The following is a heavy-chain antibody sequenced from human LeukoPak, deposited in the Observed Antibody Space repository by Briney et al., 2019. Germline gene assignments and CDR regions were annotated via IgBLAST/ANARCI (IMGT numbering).Heavy chain of an antibody. J-gene: IGHJ5*02. CDR3: AKVNGDYGRNWFDP. CDR1: GFTFSSYA. V-gene: IGHV3-23*01. CDR2: ISGSGGST. Sequence: GGSLRLSCAASGFTFSSYAMSWVRQAPGKGLEGGSAISGSGGSTYYADSVKGRFTISRDNSKNTLYLQMNSLRAEDTAVYYCAKVNGDYGRNWFDPWGQGTLVTVSS. D-gene: IGHD4-17*01.